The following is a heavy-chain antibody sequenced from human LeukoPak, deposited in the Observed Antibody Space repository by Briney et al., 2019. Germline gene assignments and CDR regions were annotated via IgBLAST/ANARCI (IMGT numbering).Heavy chain of an antibody. CDR1: GGSFSGYY. D-gene: IGHD2-15*01. J-gene: IGHJ6*03. Sequence: SETLSLTCAVYGGSFSGYYWSWIRQPPGKGLEWIGEINHSGSTNYNPSLKSRVTISVDTSKNQFSLKLSSVTAADTAVYYCARDSPDCSGGSCYPYYYYYYMDVWGKGTTVTVSS. CDR2: INHSGST. CDR3: ARDSPDCSGGSCYPYYYYYYMDV. V-gene: IGHV4-34*01.